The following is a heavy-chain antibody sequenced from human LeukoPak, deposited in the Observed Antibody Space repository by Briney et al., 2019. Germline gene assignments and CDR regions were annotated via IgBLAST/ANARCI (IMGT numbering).Heavy chain of an antibody. CDR3: ARDRAVGYGDYVGAFDI. Sequence: PSETLSLTCAVYGGSFSGYYWSWIRQHPGKGLEWIGYIYYSGSTYYNPSLKSRVTISVDTSKNQFSLKLSSVTAADTAVYYCARDRAVGYGDYVGAFDIWGQGTMVTVSS. CDR2: IYYSGST. D-gene: IGHD4-17*01. J-gene: IGHJ3*02. V-gene: IGHV4-31*11. CDR1: GGSFSGYY.